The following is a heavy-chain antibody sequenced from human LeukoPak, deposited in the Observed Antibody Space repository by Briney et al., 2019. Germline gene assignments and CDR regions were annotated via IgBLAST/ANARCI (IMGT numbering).Heavy chain of an antibody. CDR1: GFTVGGYA. CDR3: TRGGSGSYYNWYFHY. J-gene: IGHJ4*02. V-gene: IGHV3-49*04. CDR2: IRRKANGSTK. Sequence: GGSLRLSCTASGFTVGGYAMSWVRQAAGKGMEWVGFIRRKANGSTKEYAGAVKGIFTISRDDSKRIAYLQMNSLKTEDTAVYYCTRGGSGSYYNWYFHYWGQGTLVTVSS. D-gene: IGHD3-10*01.